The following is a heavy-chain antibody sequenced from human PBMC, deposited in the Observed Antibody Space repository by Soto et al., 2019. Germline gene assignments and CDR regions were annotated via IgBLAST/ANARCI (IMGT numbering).Heavy chain of an antibody. CDR1: GDAISRGGYY. CDR2: SYYSGNT. Sequence: QVQLQESGPGLVKPSQTPSLTCTVSGDAISRGGYYWGWIRQHPGKGLQWLGYSYYSGNTYYSPSLRGRITISVDMSENQFSLKLTSATAADTAVYNCVRCRGYTGGGPGGWWFDPWGQGTLVTVSS. D-gene: IGHD5-12*01. V-gene: IGHV4-31*03. CDR3: VRCRGYTGGGPGGWWFDP. J-gene: IGHJ5*02.